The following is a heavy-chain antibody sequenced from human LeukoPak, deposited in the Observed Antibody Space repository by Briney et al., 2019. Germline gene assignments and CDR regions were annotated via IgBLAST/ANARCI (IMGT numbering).Heavy chain of an antibody. CDR3: ARDPYYYDSSGYGYVWFDP. Sequence: ASVKVSCKASGYTFTSYDINWVRQATGQGLEWMGWMNPNSGNTGYAQKLQGRVTMTTDTSTSTAYMELRSLRSDDTAVYYCARDPYYYDSSGYGYVWFDPWGQGTLVTVSS. J-gene: IGHJ5*02. D-gene: IGHD3-22*01. CDR2: MNPNSGNT. CDR1: GYTFTSYD. V-gene: IGHV1-8*02.